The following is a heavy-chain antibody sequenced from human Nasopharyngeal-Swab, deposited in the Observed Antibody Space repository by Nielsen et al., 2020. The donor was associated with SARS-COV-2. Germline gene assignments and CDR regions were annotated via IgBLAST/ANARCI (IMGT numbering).Heavy chain of an antibody. CDR3: ASTLYDIVTDQYEGYDT. CDR1: GVFISRGGAY. D-gene: IGHD3-9*01. J-gene: IGHJ5*02. CDR2: IYYSGDT. V-gene: IGHV4-30-4*08. Sequence: SETLSLTCAVSGVFISRGGAYWSWLRQPPGKGLEWIGYIYYSGDTDYNPALQSRVSISADTSRNQFSLKLTSVTAADTAVYYCASTLYDIVTDQYEGYDTWCPGILVTVSS.